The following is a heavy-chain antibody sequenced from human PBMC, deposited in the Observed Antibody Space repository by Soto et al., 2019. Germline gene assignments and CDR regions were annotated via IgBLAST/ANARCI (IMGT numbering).Heavy chain of an antibody. CDR2: ISAYNGNT. CDR1: GYSFTIYG. J-gene: IGHJ4*02. D-gene: IGHD3-22*01. CDR3: AREVQVYYDSSGYYPIDY. Sequence: QVQLVQSGAEVKKPGASVKVSCNASGYSFTIYGISWMRQAPGQGLEWMGWISAYNGNTNYAQKLQGRVTMTTDTSTSTAYMELRSLRSDDTAVYYCAREVQVYYDSSGYYPIDYWGQGTLVTVSS. V-gene: IGHV1-18*01.